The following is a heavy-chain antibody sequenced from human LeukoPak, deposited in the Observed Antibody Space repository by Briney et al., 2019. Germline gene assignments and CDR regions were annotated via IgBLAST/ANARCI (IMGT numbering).Heavy chain of an antibody. D-gene: IGHD3-10*01. CDR3: ARNKAYGSGSSDH. J-gene: IGHJ4*02. Sequence: SETLSLTCTVSGGSISRDYWSWIRQPPGKGLEWIGYIYYSGSTNYNPSLKSRVTISVDTSKNQFSLKLSSVTAADTAVYYCARNKAYGSGSSDHWGQGTLVTVSS. V-gene: IGHV4-59*01. CDR2: IYYSGST. CDR1: GGSISRDY.